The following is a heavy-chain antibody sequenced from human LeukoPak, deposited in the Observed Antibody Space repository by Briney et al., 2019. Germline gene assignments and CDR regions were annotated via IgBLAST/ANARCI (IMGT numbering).Heavy chain of an antibody. CDR1: GYTFTSYG. V-gene: IGHV1-18*01. Sequence: ASVKVSCKASGYTFTSYGISWVRQAPGQGLEWMGWISAYNGNTNYAQKLQGRVTMTTDTSTSTAYMELRSLRSDDTAVYYCAREREDTEGGIIGYWGRGTLVTVSS. D-gene: IGHD1-26*01. CDR2: ISAYNGNT. CDR3: AREREDTEGGIIGY. J-gene: IGHJ4*02.